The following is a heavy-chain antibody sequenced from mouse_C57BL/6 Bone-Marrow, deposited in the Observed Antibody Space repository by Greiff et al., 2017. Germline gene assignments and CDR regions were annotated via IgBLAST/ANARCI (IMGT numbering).Heavy chain of an antibody. CDR3: ASSYYALDY. V-gene: IGHV5-17*01. J-gene: IGHJ2*01. CDR1: GFTFSDYG. CDR2: ISSGSSTI. Sequence: EVQVVESGGGLVKPGGSLKLSCAASGFTFSDYGMHWVRQAPEKGLAWVAYISSGSSTIYYADTVKGRFTISRDNAKNTLFLQMTSLRSEDTAMYYCASSYYALDYWGQGTTLTVSS. D-gene: IGHD1-1*01.